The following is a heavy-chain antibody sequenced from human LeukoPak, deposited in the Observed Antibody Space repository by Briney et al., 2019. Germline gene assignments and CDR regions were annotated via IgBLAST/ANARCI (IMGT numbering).Heavy chain of an antibody. V-gene: IGHV4-30-4*01. CDR3: AQGGYCSSTSCYRH. Sequence: SETLSLTCTVSGGSISSGDYNWSWIRQPPGKGLEWIGYIYYSGNTYYNPSLKSRVPISVDTSKNRFSLKLSSVTAADTAVYYCAQGGYCSSTSCYRHWGQGTLVTVSS. D-gene: IGHD2-2*01. CDR2: IYYSGNT. J-gene: IGHJ4*02. CDR1: GGSISSGDYN.